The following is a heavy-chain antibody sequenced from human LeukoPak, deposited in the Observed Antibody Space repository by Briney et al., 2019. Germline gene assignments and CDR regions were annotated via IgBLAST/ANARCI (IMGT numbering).Heavy chain of an antibody. CDR2: TYYRSKWYN. CDR1: GDSVSSNIAA. V-gene: IGHV6-1*01. D-gene: IGHD2-15*01. J-gene: IGHJ4*02. CDR3: AKDCGTGPFACSH. Sequence: SQTLSLTCAISGDSVSSNIAAWNWIRQSPSRGLEWLGRTYYRSKWYNDYAVSVSSRITIDPDTSKNQFSLQLNSVTPEDTAVYYCAKDCGTGPFACSHWGQGTLVTVSS.